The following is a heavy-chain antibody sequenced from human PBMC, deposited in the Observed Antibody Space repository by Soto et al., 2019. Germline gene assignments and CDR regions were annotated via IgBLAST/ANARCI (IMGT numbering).Heavy chain of an antibody. J-gene: IGHJ4*02. Sequence: QVQLVQSGAEVKKPGASVKVSCKASGYTFTTYYMHWVRRAPGQGLEWMGIINLNGGSTSYTQKFQGRVTMTRDTSTSTVYMDLSSLRSEDTAVYYCARGRGSGWPFDYWGQGTLVTVSS. CDR3: ARGRGSGWPFDY. V-gene: IGHV1-46*03. D-gene: IGHD6-19*01. CDR1: GYTFTTYY. CDR2: INLNGGST.